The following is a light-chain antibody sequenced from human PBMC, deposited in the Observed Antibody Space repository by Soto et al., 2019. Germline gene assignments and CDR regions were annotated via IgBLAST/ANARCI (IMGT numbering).Light chain of an antibody. CDR3: AAWDDSLHNFV. V-gene: IGLV1-47*01. Sequence: QSALTQSPSASGTPGQRVTISCSGSSSNIGNYYVYWYRQLPGTAPKLLIYRDSQRPSGVPDRFSGSKSGTSASLAIIGLRSKDEADYYCAAWDDSLHNFVFGTGTKVTVL. CDR1: SSNIGNYY. CDR2: RDS. J-gene: IGLJ1*01.